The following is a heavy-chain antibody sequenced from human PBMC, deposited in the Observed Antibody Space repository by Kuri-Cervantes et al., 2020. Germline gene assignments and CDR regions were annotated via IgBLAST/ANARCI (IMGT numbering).Heavy chain of an antibody. D-gene: IGHD4-23*01. CDR2: IWYDGSNK. V-gene: IGHV3-33*03. CDR1: GFTFSSYG. CDR3: AQGGNKDY. Sequence: GGSLRLSCAASGFTFSSYGIHWVRQAPGKGLEWVAVIWYDGSNKYYADSVKGRFTISRDNAKNSLYLQMNSLRAEDTAVYYCAQGGNKDYWGQGTLVTVSS. J-gene: IGHJ4*02.